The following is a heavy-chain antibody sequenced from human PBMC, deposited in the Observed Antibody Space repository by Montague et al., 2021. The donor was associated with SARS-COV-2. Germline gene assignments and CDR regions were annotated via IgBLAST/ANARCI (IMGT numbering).Heavy chain of an antibody. V-gene: IGHV4-39*01. Sequence: SETLSLTCTVSGGSISSSSYFWGWIRQPPGKGLEWFGSIYYSGSTCYNPSLKSRVTISVDTSKNQFSLKLSSVTAADTAVYYCARAFIAAAGTTSFDYWGQGTLVTVSS. CDR2: IYYSGST. CDR3: ARAFIAAAGTTSFDY. D-gene: IGHD6-13*01. CDR1: GGSISSSSYF. J-gene: IGHJ4*02.